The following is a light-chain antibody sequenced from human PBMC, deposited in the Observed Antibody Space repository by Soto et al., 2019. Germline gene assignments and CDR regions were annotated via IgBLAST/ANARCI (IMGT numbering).Light chain of an antibody. V-gene: IGLV2-14*01. CDR2: DVR. Sequence: QSVLTRPASGSGSPGQSITISCTGTSSDVGGYNYVSWYQQHPGKAPKLMIYDVRNRPSGVSNRFSGSKSVNTASLTISGLQAEDGADYYCSSYTTISTYVFGTGTKVTVL. J-gene: IGLJ1*01. CDR1: SSDVGGYNY. CDR3: SSYTTISTYV.